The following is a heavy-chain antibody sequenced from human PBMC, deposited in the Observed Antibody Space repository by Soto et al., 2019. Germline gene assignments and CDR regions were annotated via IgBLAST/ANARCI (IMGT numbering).Heavy chain of an antibody. V-gene: IGHV1-69*06. CDR3: ARGRIVVVPAAIGGGYYYYGMDA. CDR2: VIPIFGTA. D-gene: IGHD2-2*02. J-gene: IGHJ6*02. Sequence: SVKVSCKASGGTFSSYAISWVRQAPGQGLEWMGGVIPIFGTANYAQKFQGRVTITADKSTSTAYMELSSLRSEDTAVYYCARGRIVVVPAAIGGGYYYYGMDAWGQGTTVTVSS. CDR1: GGTFSSYA.